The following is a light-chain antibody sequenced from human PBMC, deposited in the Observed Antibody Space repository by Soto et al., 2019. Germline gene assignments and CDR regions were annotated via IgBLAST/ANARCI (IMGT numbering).Light chain of an antibody. V-gene: IGLV2-11*01. CDR1: SSDVGGYNY. Sequence: QSALTQPRSVSGSPGQSVTISCTRTSSDVGGYNYVSWFQQYPGKVPKLMIYDVTERPSGVPDRFSGSKSGNTASLTISGLQAEDEADYFCCSYAGGYIFVFGTGTKVTVL. CDR3: CSYAGGYIFV. CDR2: DVT. J-gene: IGLJ1*01.